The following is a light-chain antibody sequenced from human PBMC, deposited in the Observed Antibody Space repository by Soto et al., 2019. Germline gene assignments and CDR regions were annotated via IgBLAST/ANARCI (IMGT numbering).Light chain of an antibody. V-gene: IGKV4-1*01. CDR1: QNVLYSSNNKNY. CDR3: QQYYSTLRT. CDR2: WAS. Sequence: DIVMTQSPDSLAVSLGERATINCKSSQNVLYSSNNKNYLAWYQHKPGQPPRLLIYWASTRESGVPDRFSGSGSGTDFTLTISSLQAEDVAVYYCQQYYSTLRTFGQGTKVEIK. J-gene: IGKJ1*01.